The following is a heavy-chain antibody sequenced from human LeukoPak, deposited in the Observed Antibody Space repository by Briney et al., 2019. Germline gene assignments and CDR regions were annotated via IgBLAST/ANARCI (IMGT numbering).Heavy chain of an antibody. CDR3: ARDREGYDFWSGYWFDP. J-gene: IGHJ5*02. Sequence: ASVKVSCKASGYTFTGYYMHWVRQAPGQGLEWMGWINPNSGGTNYAQKFQGRVTMTRDTSISTAYMELSRLRSDDTAVYYCARDREGYDFWSGYWFDPWGQGTLVTVSS. CDR1: GYTFTGYY. V-gene: IGHV1-2*02. CDR2: INPNSGGT. D-gene: IGHD3-3*01.